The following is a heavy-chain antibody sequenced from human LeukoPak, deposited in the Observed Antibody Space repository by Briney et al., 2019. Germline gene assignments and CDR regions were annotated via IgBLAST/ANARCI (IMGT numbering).Heavy chain of an antibody. CDR2: IYYSGST. J-gene: IGHJ4*02. CDR3: ARRAGAYSHPYDY. Sequence: SETLSLTCTVSGGSISSYYWSWIRQPPGKGLEWIGYIYYSGSTNYNPSLKSRVTISVDTSKNRFSLKLSSVTAADTAVYYCARRAGAYSHPYDYWGKGTLVTVSS. D-gene: IGHD4/OR15-4a*01. CDR1: GGSISSYY. V-gene: IGHV4-59*01.